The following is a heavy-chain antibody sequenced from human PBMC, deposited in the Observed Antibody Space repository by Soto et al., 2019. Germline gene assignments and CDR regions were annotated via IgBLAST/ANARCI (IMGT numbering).Heavy chain of an antibody. Sequence: ASVKVSCKASGYTFTSYGISWVRQAPGQGLEWMGWISAYNGNTNYAQKLQGRVTMTTDTSTSTAYMELRSLRSDDTAVYYCAIDIQLWFLSGDFDILGQGTMVTVS. CDR3: AIDIQLWFLSGDFDI. CDR1: GYTFTSYG. D-gene: IGHD5-18*01. J-gene: IGHJ3*02. CDR2: ISAYNGNT. V-gene: IGHV1-18*01.